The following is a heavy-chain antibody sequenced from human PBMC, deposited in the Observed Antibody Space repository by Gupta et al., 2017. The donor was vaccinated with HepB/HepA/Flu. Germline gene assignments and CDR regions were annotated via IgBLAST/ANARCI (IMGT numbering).Heavy chain of an antibody. V-gene: IGHV4-4*02. CDR2: SYHSGTT. Sequence: QLQESGPGLVKPSETLSLICTVSGGSIRTPAWWSWVRQAPGKSLEWIGESYHSGTTNYNSSLKSRVTILLDKSKNNFSLRLTSVTAADTAVYYCARGDREYDSSPHYWGQGTLVTVSS. CDR1: GGSIRTPAW. J-gene: IGHJ4*02. D-gene: IGHD3-22*01. CDR3: ARGDREYDSSPHY.